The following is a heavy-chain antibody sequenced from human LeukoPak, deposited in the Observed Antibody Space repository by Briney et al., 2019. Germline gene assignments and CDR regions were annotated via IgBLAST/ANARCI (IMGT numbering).Heavy chain of an antibody. CDR3: ARGYYDYVWGSYRPPDY. CDR1: GGTFSSYA. J-gene: IGHJ4*02. CDR2: IIPIFGTA. Sequence: AASVKVSCKASGGTFSSYAISWVRPAPGQGLEWMGGIIPIFGTANYAQKFQGRVTITADESTSTAYMELSSLRSEDTAVYYCARGYYDYVWGSYRPPDYWGQGTLVTVSS. V-gene: IGHV1-69*13. D-gene: IGHD3-16*02.